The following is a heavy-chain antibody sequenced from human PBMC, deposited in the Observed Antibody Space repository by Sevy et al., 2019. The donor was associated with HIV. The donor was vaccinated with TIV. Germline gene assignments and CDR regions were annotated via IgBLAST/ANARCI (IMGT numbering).Heavy chain of an antibody. CDR2: ISGSASTTYYGGAA. CDR1: GFTFSTYA. Sequence: GGARRLSGTSSGFTFSTYAMSWFRQARGKGLEWVSGISGSASTTYYGGAAYYADSVQGRFSITRDNAKNTLYLEMNSLRDEESAVFDCARGLLARPRGDYWYFDLWGRGTLATVSS. D-gene: IGHD6-6*01. CDR3: ARGLLARPRGDYWYFDL. V-gene: IGHV3-23*01. J-gene: IGHJ2*01.